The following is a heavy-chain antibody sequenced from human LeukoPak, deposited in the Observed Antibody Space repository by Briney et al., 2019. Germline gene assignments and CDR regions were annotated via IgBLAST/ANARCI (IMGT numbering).Heavy chain of an antibody. J-gene: IGHJ4*02. Sequence: GGXXXXSXAXXGFXFXSYAMHWVRQAPGKGLEWVAVISYDGSNKYYADSVKGRFTISRDNSKNTPYLQMNSLRAEDTAVYYCARDPGYCSGGSCQLYYFDYWGQGTLVTVSS. CDR1: GFXFXSYA. CDR2: ISYDGSNK. CDR3: ARDPGYCSGGSCQLYYFDY. D-gene: IGHD2-15*01. V-gene: IGHV3-30*04.